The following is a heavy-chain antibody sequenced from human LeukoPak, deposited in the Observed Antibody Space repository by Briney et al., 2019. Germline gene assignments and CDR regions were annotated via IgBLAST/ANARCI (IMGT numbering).Heavy chain of an antibody. CDR2: IGWNSGSI. J-gene: IGHJ4*02. CDR3: AIDLGSGGSPIDY. V-gene: IGHV3-9*02. D-gene: IGHD2-15*01. Sequence: PGRTPRLSRAASGFTSEEYATHCVSHAPGEGLEWGSGIGWNSGSIGYADSAKGRFTISRDNAKNSLYLQMNSLRAEDTALYCCAIDLGSGGSPIDYWGQGTLVTVSS. CDR1: GFTSEEYA.